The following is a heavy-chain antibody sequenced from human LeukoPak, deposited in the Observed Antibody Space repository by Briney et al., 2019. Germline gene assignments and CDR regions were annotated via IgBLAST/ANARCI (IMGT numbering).Heavy chain of an antibody. Sequence: GGSLRLSCAASGFTVSSSYMYWVRQAPGKGLEWVSFFYRGDSTYYAESVRGRFTISRDNSKNTLYLQMNSLRAEDTAVYYCARGGRRIAAAVDYWGQGTLVTVSS. CDR1: GFTVSSSY. CDR2: FYRGDST. CDR3: ARGGRRIAAAVDY. J-gene: IGHJ4*02. D-gene: IGHD6-13*01. V-gene: IGHV3-53*05.